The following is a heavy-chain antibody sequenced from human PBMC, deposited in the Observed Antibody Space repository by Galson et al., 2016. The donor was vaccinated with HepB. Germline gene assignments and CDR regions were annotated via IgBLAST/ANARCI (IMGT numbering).Heavy chain of an antibody. CDR3: ARELWNYNSFDM. CDR1: GFTFSSFA. V-gene: IGHV3-23*01. D-gene: IGHD1-7*01. CDR2: ILRSGSST. J-gene: IGHJ3*02. Sequence: SLRLSCAASGFTFSSFAMTWVRQAPGKGLEWVSTILRSGSSTYNADSVKGRFTISRDNPRSTLSLQMNSLRAEDTAVYYCARELWNYNSFDMWGQGTMVTVSS.